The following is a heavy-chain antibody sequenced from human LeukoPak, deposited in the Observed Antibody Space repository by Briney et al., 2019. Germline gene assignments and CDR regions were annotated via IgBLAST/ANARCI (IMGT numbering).Heavy chain of an antibody. CDR3: ARDSAVDRSGGSCYSDFQH. Sequence: GGSLRLSCAASGFTFSSYSMNWVRQAPGKGLEWVSSISSSSSYIYYADSVKGRFTISRDNAKNSLYLQMNSLRAEDTAVYYCARDSAVDRSGGSCYSDFQHWGQGTLVTVSS. J-gene: IGHJ1*01. CDR2: ISSSSSYI. V-gene: IGHV3-21*01. D-gene: IGHD2-15*01. CDR1: GFTFSSYS.